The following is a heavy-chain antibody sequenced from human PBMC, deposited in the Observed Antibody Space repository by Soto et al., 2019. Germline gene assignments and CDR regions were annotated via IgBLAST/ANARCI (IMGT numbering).Heavy chain of an antibody. J-gene: IGHJ6*02. V-gene: IGHV4-31*03. CDR2: IYYSGST. Sequence: SETLSLTCTVSGGSISSGGYYWCWIRQHPGKGLEWIGYIYYSGSTYYNPSLKSRVTISVDTSKNKFSLKLSSVTAADTAVDYCARARGSTYYGMDVWGQGTTVTVSS. CDR3: ARARGSTYYGMDV. CDR1: GGSISSGGYY. D-gene: IGHD3-10*01.